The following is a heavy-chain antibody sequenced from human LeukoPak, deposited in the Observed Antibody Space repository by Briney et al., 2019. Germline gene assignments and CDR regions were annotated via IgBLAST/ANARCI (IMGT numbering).Heavy chain of an antibody. Sequence: GGSLRLSCAASGFTFEDYAMHWVRQAPGKGLEWVSGISWNSGSIGYADSVKGRFTISRDNAKNSLYLQMNSLRAEDTALYYCAKTAGYAKSDYFDYWGQGTLVTVSS. V-gene: IGHV3-9*01. CDR1: GFTFEDYA. CDR2: ISWNSGSI. D-gene: IGHD2-21*02. CDR3: AKTAGYAKSDYFDY. J-gene: IGHJ4*02.